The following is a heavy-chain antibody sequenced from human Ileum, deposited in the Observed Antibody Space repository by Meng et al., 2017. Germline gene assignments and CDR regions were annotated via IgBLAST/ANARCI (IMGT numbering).Heavy chain of an antibody. CDR3: ARIAAAGTSFRGKETFDY. CDR1: GGTFSSYA. J-gene: IGHJ4*02. V-gene: IGHV1-69*06. CDR2: IIPIFGTA. D-gene: IGHD6-13*01. Sequence: SVKVSCKASGGTFSSYAISWVRQAPGQGLEWMGGIIPIFGTANYAQKFQGRVTITADKSTSTAYMELSSLRSEDTAVYYCARIAAAGTSFRGKETFDYWGQGTLVTVSS.